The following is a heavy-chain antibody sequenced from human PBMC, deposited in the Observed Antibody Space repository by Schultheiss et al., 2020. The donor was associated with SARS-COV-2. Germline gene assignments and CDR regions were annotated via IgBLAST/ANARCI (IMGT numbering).Heavy chain of an antibody. Sequence: ASVKVSCKASGYTFTSYGISWVRQAPGQGLEWIGWISAYNGNTNYAQKLQGRVTMTTDTSTSTAYMELRSLRSDDTAVYYCAREGYCSSTSCYTRNHYYYYGMDVWGQGTTVTVSS. CDR3: AREGYCSSTSCYTRNHYYYYGMDV. J-gene: IGHJ6*02. CDR1: GYTFTSYG. CDR2: ISAYNGNT. V-gene: IGHV1-18*01. D-gene: IGHD2-2*02.